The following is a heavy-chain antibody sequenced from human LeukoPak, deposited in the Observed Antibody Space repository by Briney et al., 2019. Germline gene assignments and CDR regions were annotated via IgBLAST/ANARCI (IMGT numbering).Heavy chain of an antibody. J-gene: IGHJ4*02. V-gene: IGHV4-59*10. D-gene: IGHD3-10*01. CDR2: IYTSEST. CDR1: GGSFSGYY. CDR3: ARGLWFGDENPPYFDY. Sequence: SETLSLTCAVYGGSFSGYYWSWIRQPAGKGLEWIGRIYTSESTNYNPSLKRRVTISVDTSRNQFSLKLSSVTAADTAVYYCARGLWFGDENPPYFDYWGQGILVTVSS.